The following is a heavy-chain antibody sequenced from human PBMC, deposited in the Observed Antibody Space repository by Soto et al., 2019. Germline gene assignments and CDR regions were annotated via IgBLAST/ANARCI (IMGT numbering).Heavy chain of an antibody. Sequence: PSETLSLTCTVSGGSISSTDYYWSWIRQPPGKGLEWIGYIYYSGRTHSNPSLKSRVTISIDTSKNQFSLKLSSVTVADTAVYYCATWSRKTTENWFDPWGQGTLVTVSS. V-gene: IGHV4-30-4*01. J-gene: IGHJ5*02. CDR3: ATWSRKTTENWFDP. D-gene: IGHD4-4*01. CDR2: IYYSGRT. CDR1: GGSISSTDYY.